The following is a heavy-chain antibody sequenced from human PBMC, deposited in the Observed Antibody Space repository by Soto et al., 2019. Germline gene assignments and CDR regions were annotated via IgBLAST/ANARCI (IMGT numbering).Heavy chain of an antibody. CDR2: IIPLFGTP. CDR3: ARASPVICGGDPCYRLDSSFDS. J-gene: IGHJ5*01. V-gene: IGHV1-69*01. CDR1: GATFSTTG. Sequence: QVQLVQSGAEVRKPGSSLRVSCKSSGATFSTTGISWVRQAPGQGLEWMGGIIPLFGTPKYARNFQGRVSITADEATKTVDLELNSLGPDDAGVYYCARASPVICGGDPCYRLDSSFDSWGQGSLVLVSS. D-gene: IGHD2-21*02.